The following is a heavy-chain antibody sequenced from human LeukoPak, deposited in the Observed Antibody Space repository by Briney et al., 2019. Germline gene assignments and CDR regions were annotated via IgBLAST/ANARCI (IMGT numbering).Heavy chain of an antibody. J-gene: IGHJ3*02. D-gene: IGHD3-10*01. CDR1: GFTFSDYY. CDR2: ISSSGSTI. Sequence: GGSLRLSCAASGFTFSDYYMSWIRQAPGKGLEWVSYISSSGSTIYYADSVKGRFTISRDNAKNSLYLQMNSLRAEDTAVYYCAKSPALWLDETGTAFDIWAEGQWSPSLQ. V-gene: IGHV3-11*01. CDR3: AKSPALWLDETGTAFDI.